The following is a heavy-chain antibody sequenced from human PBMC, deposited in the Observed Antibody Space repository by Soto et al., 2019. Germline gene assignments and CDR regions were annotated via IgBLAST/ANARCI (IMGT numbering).Heavy chain of an antibody. Sequence: SSETLSLTCTVSGGSIYRSGYYWGWIRQPPGRGLEWIGNIDYNGVTYSNPSLKSRVTISRDTSKNQFSLKLTSVTAADTALYYCGKVLVGATGHTDSDSWGPGTLVTVSS. CDR1: GGSIYRSGYY. J-gene: IGHJ4*02. D-gene: IGHD2-15*01. V-gene: IGHV4-39*01. CDR2: IDYNGVT. CDR3: GKVLVGATGHTDSDS.